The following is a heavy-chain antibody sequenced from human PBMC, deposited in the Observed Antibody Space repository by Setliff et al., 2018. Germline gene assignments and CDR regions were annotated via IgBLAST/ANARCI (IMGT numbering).Heavy chain of an antibody. CDR2: IYTSGST. CDR1: GGSISSSSYY. CDR3: ARDGGEY. J-gene: IGHJ4*02. V-gene: IGHV4-61*02. Sequence: SETLSLTCTVSGGSISSSSYYWSWIRQPAGKGLEWIGRIYTSGSTNYNPSLKSRVTISVDTSKNQFSLKLSSVTAADTAVYYCARDGGEYWGQGTLVTVSS. D-gene: IGHD3-16*01.